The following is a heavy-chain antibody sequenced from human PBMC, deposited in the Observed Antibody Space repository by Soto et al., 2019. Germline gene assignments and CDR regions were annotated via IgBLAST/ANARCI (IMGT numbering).Heavy chain of an antibody. CDR2: IYHSGST. CDR3: ARGSTSDYYYYGMDV. CDR1: GGSISSGGYS. V-gene: IGHV4-30-2*01. Sequence: QLQLQESGSGLVKPSQTLSLTCAVSGGSISSGGYSWSWIRQPPGKGLEWIGYIYHSGSTYYNPSLKSRVTISVDRSKNQFSLKLSSVTAADTAVYYFARGSTSDYYYYGMDVWGQGTTVTVSS. J-gene: IGHJ6*02.